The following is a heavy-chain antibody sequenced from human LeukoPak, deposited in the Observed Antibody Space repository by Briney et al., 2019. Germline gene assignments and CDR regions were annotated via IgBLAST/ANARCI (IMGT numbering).Heavy chain of an antibody. D-gene: IGHD3-10*01. CDR3: ASDYYGSGSFSYFDY. J-gene: IGHJ4*02. Sequence: SETLSLTCTVSGGSISTNSYYWGWIRQPPGKGLELIGSIYYSGSTYYNPSLKSRVTISIDTSKDQFSLKLSSVTAADTAVYYCASDYYGSGSFSYFDYWGQGTLVTVSS. V-gene: IGHV4-39*07. CDR1: GGSISTNSYY. CDR2: IYYSGST.